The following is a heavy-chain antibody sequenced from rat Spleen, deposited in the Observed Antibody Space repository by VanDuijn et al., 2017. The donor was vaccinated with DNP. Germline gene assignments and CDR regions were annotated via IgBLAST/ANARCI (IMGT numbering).Heavy chain of an antibody. CDR3: ARWFNSGYYFDY. J-gene: IGHJ2*01. CDR2: ITYDGGSA. CDR1: GFTFSDYY. Sequence: EVQLVVSGGGLVQPGRSLKLSCAASGFTFSDYYMAWVRQAPTKGLEWVAYITYDGGSAYYGDSVKGRFTISRDNAKSTLYLQMNSLRSEDMATYDCARWFNSGYYFDYWGQGVMVTVSS. V-gene: IGHV5-22*01. D-gene: IGHD4-3*01.